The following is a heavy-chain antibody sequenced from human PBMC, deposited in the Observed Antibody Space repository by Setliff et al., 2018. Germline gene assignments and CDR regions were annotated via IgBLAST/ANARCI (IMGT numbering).Heavy chain of an antibody. CDR1: GHTFTSYF. CDR3: ARGLIVLPGPSGDMGYFDY. J-gene: IGHJ4*02. D-gene: IGHD2-8*01. V-gene: IGHV1-46*01. CDR2: INPSGGYT. Sequence: GASVKVSCKASGHTFTSYFMQWVRQAPGQGLEWMGMINPSGGYTIYAQKFQGRVTMTRDTSTSTVYLELSSLRSKDTAVYYCARGLIVLPGPSGDMGYFDYWGQGTLVTVSS.